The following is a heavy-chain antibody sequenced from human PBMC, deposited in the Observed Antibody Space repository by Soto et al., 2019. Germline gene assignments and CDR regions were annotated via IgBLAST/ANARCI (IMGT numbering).Heavy chain of an antibody. J-gene: IGHJ4*02. D-gene: IGHD1-26*01. CDR2: ISYDGSNK. CDR3: AKGRVGASDY. V-gene: IGHV3-30*18. CDR1: GFTFSSYG. Sequence: QVQLVESGGGVVQPGRSLRLSCAASGFTFSSYGMHWVRQAPGKGLEWVAVISYDGSNKYYADSVKGRFTISRDNSKNTLYLQMNSLRAEDTAVYYWAKGRVGASDYWGQGTLVTVSS.